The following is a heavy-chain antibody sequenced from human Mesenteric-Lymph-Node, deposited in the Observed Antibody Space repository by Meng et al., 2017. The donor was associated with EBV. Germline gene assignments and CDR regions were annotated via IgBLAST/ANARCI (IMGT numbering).Heavy chain of an antibody. V-gene: IGHV6-1*01. CDR1: GDRVSSNSAA. CDR3: ARGRSYVSGVIDP. Sequence: QGQMTHPGPGRVNPSQTLSLPCAISGDRVSSNSAAWNWIRQSPSRGLEWLGRTYYRSKWYNDYAVSVKSRITINPDTSKNQFSLKLSSVTAADTAVYYCARGRSYVSGVIDPWGQGTLVTVSS. D-gene: IGHD3-16*01. CDR2: TYYRSKWYN. J-gene: IGHJ5*02.